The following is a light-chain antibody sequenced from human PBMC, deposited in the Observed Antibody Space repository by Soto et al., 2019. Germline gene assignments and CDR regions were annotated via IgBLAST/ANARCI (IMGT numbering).Light chain of an antibody. J-gene: IGLJ1*01. CDR1: SSDGGNYKY. Sequence: QSVLTQPASVSGSPGQSITISCTGTSSDGGNYKYVSWYQQRPGKAPKLMIYEVSNRPSGVSNPFSGSKSGNTASLTISGPQAEDETDYYCFSYTSSGTYVFGTGTKVTVL. CDR3: FSYTSSGTYV. CDR2: EVS. V-gene: IGLV2-14*01.